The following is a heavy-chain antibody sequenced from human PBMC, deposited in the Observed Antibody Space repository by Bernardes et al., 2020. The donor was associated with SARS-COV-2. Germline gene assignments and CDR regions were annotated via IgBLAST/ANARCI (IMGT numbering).Heavy chain of an antibody. Sequence: GGSLRLSCAASGFTFSNYAMGWVRQAPGEGLEWVSGISDSTGSTYYADSVKGRFTISRDNSKNTLCLQMNSLRAEDTAVYYCATSHPFDPPGNWFDPWGQGTLVTVSS. CDR2: ISDSTGST. CDR1: GFTFSNYA. V-gene: IGHV3-23*01. J-gene: IGHJ5*02. CDR3: ATSHPFDPPGNWFDP.